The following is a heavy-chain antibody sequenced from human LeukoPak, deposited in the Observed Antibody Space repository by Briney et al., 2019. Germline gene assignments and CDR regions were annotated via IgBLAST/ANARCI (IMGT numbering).Heavy chain of an antibody. CDR3: ARAVSWRNYGDKYFDY. CDR1: GGSISSSSYY. V-gene: IGHV4-39*07. Sequence: SETLSLTCTVSGGSISSSSYYWGWIRQPPGKGLEWIGSIYYSGSTYYNPSLKSRVTISVDTSKNQFSLKLSSVTAADTAVYYCARAVSWRNYGDKYFDYWGQGTLVTVSS. J-gene: IGHJ4*02. D-gene: IGHD4-17*01. CDR2: IYYSGST.